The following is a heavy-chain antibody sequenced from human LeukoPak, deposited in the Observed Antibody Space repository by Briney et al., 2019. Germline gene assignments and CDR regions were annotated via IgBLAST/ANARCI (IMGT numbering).Heavy chain of an antibody. CDR2: INTNTGKP. CDR1: GCIFTNYA. CDR3: AREEYYDTSASTNFDY. D-gene: IGHD3-22*01. J-gene: IGHJ4*02. Sequence: GASVKVSCKASGCIFTNYAINWVRQAPGQGLEWMGWINTNTGKPTYAQGFTRRFVFSLDTSVSTAYLQISGLKAQDTAFYYCAREEYYDTSASTNFDYWGQGTLVTVSS. V-gene: IGHV7-4-1*02.